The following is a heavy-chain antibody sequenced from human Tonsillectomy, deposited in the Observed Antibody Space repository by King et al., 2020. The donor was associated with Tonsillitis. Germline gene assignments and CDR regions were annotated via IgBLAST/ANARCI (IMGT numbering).Heavy chain of an antibody. CDR2: IISMLAIA. CDR1: GGIFSSYA. J-gene: IGHJ6*03. V-gene: IGHV1-69*09. D-gene: IGHD2-15*01. CDR3: ARNAGYCSGVRCYGFYYYYMDV. Sequence: EQLVQSGAEVKKPGSSVKVSCKASGGIFSSYAISWVRQAPGQGLEWMGRIISMLAIANYAQKFQGRVTITADKSTSTAYMELSSLRSDDTAVYYCARNAGYCSGVRCYGFYYYYMDVWGKGTTVTVSS.